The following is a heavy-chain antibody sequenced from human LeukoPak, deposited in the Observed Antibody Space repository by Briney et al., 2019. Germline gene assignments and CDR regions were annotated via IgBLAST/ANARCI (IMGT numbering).Heavy chain of an antibody. CDR2: ISYDGSNK. J-gene: IGHJ4*02. V-gene: IGHV3-30*04. Sequence: PGGSLRLSCAASGFTFSSYAMYWVRQAPGKGLKWVAVISYDGSNKYYADSVKGRFTISRDNSKNTLYLQMNSLRAEDTAVYYCAREYYDYVWGSYRYQALDYWGQGTLVTVSS. D-gene: IGHD3-16*02. CDR1: GFTFSSYA. CDR3: AREYYDYVWGSYRYQALDY.